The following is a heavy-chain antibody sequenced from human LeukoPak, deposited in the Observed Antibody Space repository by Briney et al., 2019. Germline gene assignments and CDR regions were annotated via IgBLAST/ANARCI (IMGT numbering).Heavy chain of an antibody. Sequence: PGGSLRLSCAASGFTFSSYGMLWVRQAPGKGLEWVAFIRYDGSNKYYADSVKGRFTISRDNSKNTLYLQMNSLRAEDTAVYYCAKGRSGSYYLLGAFDIWGQGTMVTVSS. CDR3: AKGRSGSYYLLGAFDI. V-gene: IGHV3-30*02. CDR2: IRYDGSNK. D-gene: IGHD1-26*01. CDR1: GFTFSSYG. J-gene: IGHJ3*02.